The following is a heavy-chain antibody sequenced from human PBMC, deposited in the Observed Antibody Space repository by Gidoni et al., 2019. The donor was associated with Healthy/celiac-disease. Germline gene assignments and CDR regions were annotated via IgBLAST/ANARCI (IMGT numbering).Heavy chain of an antibody. Sequence: EVQLLESGGGLVTPGGSLRLSCAASGFTFSSNAMSWVRQAPGKGLEWVSAISSSGGSAYYADSVKGRFTISRDNSKNTRYLQMNSLRAEDTAVYYCAKDAPMTTVTYFELWGRGTRVTVAS. CDR3: AKDAPMTTVTYFEL. CDR2: ISSSGGSA. D-gene: IGHD4-17*01. V-gene: IGHV3-23*01. J-gene: IGHJ2*01. CDR1: GFTFSSNA.